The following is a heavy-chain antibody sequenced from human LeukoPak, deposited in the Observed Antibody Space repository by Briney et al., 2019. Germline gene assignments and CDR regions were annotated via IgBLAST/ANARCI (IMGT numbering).Heavy chain of an antibody. J-gene: IGHJ4*02. V-gene: IGHV3-74*01. D-gene: IGHD6-13*01. Sequence: PGGSLRLSCAASAFTFSSHWMHWVRQAPGKGLVRVSRINSDGSSTSYADSVKGRFTISRDNAKNTLYLQMNSLRAEDTAVYYCARGAAAGDFDYWGQGTLVTVSS. CDR3: ARGAAAGDFDY. CDR2: INSDGSST. CDR1: AFTFSSHW.